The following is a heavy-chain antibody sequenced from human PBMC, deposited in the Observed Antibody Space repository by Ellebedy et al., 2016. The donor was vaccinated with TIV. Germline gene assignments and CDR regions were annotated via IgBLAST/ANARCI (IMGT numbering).Heavy chain of an antibody. CDR1: GFTFSSSW. CDR2: ISGDSRAI. V-gene: IGHV3-48*02. J-gene: IGHJ4*02. CDR3: ARDWSYGSFDY. D-gene: IGHD3-10*01. Sequence: GGSLRLXCAASGFTFSSSWMHWVRQAPGKGLECLSFISGDSRAIYYADSVKGRFTISRDNAKNSLYLQMNSLRDDDTAFYYCARDWSYGSFDYWGQGTLVTVSS.